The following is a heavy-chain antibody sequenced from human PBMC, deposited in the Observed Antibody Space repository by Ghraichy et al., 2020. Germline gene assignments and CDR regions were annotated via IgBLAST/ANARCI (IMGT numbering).Heavy chain of an antibody. CDR3: AGQTAMGKPYDY. CDR1: GFTFSFYH. J-gene: IGHJ4*02. CDR2: ISSGGDTI. D-gene: IGHD5-18*01. V-gene: IGHV3-48*03. Sequence: GGSLRLSCTASGFTFSFYHMNWVRQAPVKGLEWVSYISSGGDTIYYADSVKGRFSISRDNAKNSLYLQMNSLRAEDTALYYCAGQTAMGKPYDYWGQGTLVTVPS.